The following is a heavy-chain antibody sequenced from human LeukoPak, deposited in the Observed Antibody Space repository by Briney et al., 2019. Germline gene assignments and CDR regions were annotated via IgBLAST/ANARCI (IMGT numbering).Heavy chain of an antibody. D-gene: IGHD6-6*01. CDR3: AKGSEGIAARPPDY. CDR2: ISWNSGSI. J-gene: IGHJ4*02. V-gene: IGHV3-9*01. Sequence: GGSLRLSCAASGFTFDDYAMPWVRQAPGKGLEWVSGISWNSGSIGYADSVKGRFTISRDNAKNSPYLQMNSLRAEDTALYYCAKGSEGIAARPPDYWGQGTLVTVSS. CDR1: GFTFDDYA.